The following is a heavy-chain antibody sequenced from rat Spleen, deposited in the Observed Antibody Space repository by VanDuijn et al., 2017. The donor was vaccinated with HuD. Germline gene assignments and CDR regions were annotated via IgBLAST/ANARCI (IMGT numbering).Heavy chain of an antibody. J-gene: IGHJ2*01. CDR2: IWTGGST. CDR1: GLSLTSNS. V-gene: IGHV2-47*01. Sequence: QVQLKESGPGLVQPSQTLSLSCTVSGLSLTSNSVSWIRQPTGKGLEWMGVIWTGGSTDYNSALKSRLSISRDTSKSQVFLKMNSLQTEDTATYYCARDRGTMDYFDYWGQGVMVTVSS. CDR3: ARDRGTMDYFDY. D-gene: IGHD4-3*01.